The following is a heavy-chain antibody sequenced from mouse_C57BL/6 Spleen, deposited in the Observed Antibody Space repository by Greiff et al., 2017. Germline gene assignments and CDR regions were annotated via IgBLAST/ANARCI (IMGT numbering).Heavy chain of an antibody. CDR1: GFSLTSYG. D-gene: IGHD4-1*02. Sequence: VKVVESGPGLVQPSQSLSITCTVSGFSLTSYGVHWVRQSPGKGLEWLGVIWRGGSTDYNAAFMSRLSITKDNSKSQVFVKMNRLQADDTAIYYCALSTGTEGYYFDYWGQGTTLTVSS. J-gene: IGHJ2*01. V-gene: IGHV2-5*01. CDR2: IWRGGST. CDR3: ALSTGTEGYYFDY.